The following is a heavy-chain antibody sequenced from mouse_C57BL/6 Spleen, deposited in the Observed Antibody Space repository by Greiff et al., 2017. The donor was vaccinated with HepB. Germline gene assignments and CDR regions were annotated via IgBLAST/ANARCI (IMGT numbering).Heavy chain of an antibody. V-gene: IGHV2-2*01. D-gene: IGHD1-1*01. Sequence: VQLQQSGPGLVQPSQSLSITCTVSGFSLTSYGVHWVRQSPGKGLEWLGVIWSGGSTDYNAAFISRLSISKDNSESQVFFKMNSLQADDTAIYYCARSYGSSYVWYFDVWGTGTTVTVSS. CDR1: GFSLTSYG. J-gene: IGHJ1*03. CDR3: ARSYGSSYVWYFDV. CDR2: IWSGGST.